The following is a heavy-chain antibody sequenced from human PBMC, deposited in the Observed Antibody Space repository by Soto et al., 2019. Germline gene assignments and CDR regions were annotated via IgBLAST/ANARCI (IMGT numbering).Heavy chain of an antibody. CDR2: VYTTGST. Sequence: SETLSLTCTVSRGSITGSYWDWVRQPAGKGLEWIGHVYTTGSTNYKPSLKSRVTMSVDTSKNQIYLRLSSVTAADTAVYYCARETLANAMDVWGQGITVTSP. CDR3: ARETLANAMDV. V-gene: IGHV4-4*07. CDR1: RGSITGSY. J-gene: IGHJ6*02.